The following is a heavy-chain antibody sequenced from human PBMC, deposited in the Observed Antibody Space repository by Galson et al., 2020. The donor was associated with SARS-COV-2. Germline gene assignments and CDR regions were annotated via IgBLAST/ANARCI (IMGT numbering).Heavy chain of an antibody. CDR2: ISGSGGST. D-gene: IGHD3-16*02. CDR1: GFTFSSYA. J-gene: IGHJ5*02. Sequence: GGSLRLSCAASGFTFSSYAMSWVRQAPGKGLEWVSAISGSGGSTYYADSVKGRFTISRDNSKNTLYLQMNSLRAEDTAVYYCAKYDYVWGSYRYASHNWFDPWGQGTLVTVSS. V-gene: IGHV3-23*01. CDR3: AKYDYVWGSYRYASHNWFDP.